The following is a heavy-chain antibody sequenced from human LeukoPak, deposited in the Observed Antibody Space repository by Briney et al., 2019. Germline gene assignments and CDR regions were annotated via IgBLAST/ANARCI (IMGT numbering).Heavy chain of an antibody. J-gene: IGHJ3*02. Sequence: GESLKISCKGSGYSFTSYWIGWVRQMPGKGLEWMGIIYPGDSDTRYSPSFQGQVTISADKSISTAYLQWGSLKASDTAMYYCAIPPPYSSSPGAFDIWGQGTMVTVSS. D-gene: IGHD6-6*01. V-gene: IGHV5-51*01. CDR2: IYPGDSDT. CDR1: GYSFTSYW. CDR3: AIPPPYSSSPGAFDI.